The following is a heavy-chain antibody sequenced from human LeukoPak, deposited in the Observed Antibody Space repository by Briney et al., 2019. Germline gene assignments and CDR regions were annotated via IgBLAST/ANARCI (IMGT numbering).Heavy chain of an antibody. CDR3: ASHERSLPLTV. D-gene: IGHD3-9*01. Sequence: SETLSLTCAVSGGSISGSAYFWGWIRQPPGKGLEWIGSIDYRGNTYYNPSLKSRVAISVDTSKNHFSLRLISVTAADTAVYYRASHERSLPLTVWGQGTLGTVSS. CDR2: IDYRGNT. J-gene: IGHJ4*02. CDR1: GGSISGSAYF. V-gene: IGHV4-39*02.